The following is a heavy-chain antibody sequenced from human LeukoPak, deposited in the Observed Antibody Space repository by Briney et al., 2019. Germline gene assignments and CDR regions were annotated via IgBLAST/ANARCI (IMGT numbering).Heavy chain of an antibody. J-gene: IGHJ6*02. Sequence: VVPLRLSCAASGFTLSRDSVRLLLQAPAKELKWVSSISRCRRTTYYANSVKGRFTISRDNSKNTLYLQMNTLRAEDTAVYYCAKLSGGDCYSSCYYDMDVWGQGTTVTVYS. D-gene: IGHD2-21*02. CDR1: GFTLSRDS. V-gene: IGHV3-23*01. CDR3: AKLSGGDCYSSCYYDMDV. CDR2: ISRCRRTT.